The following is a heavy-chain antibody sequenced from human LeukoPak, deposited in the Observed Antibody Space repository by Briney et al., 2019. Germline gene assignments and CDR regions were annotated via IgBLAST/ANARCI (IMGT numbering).Heavy chain of an antibody. CDR2: LNGDGTNI. CDR3: ARSQSGVFDV. Sequence: QSGGSLRLSCAASGFTFSNYWMQWVRQVPGKGLVWVSRLNGDGTNIIYADSVKGRFTISRDNAENTLYLQMNSLRAEDTALYYCARSQSGVFDVWGQGTMVTVSS. J-gene: IGHJ3*01. CDR1: GFTFSNYW. D-gene: IGHD2-8*01. V-gene: IGHV3-74*01.